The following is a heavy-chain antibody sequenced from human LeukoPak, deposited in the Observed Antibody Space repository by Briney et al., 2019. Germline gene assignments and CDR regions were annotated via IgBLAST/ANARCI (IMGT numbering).Heavy chain of an antibody. Sequence: SETLSLTCTVSGGSISSYYWSWIRQPPGKGLEWIGYIYYSGSTKYNPSLKSRVTISVDASKTQFSLKLNSVTAADTAVYYCARGSREFYYFDYWGQGTPVTVSS. V-gene: IGHV4-59*01. J-gene: IGHJ4*02. CDR3: ARGSREFYYFDY. CDR2: IYYSGST. D-gene: IGHD2-15*01. CDR1: GGSISSYY.